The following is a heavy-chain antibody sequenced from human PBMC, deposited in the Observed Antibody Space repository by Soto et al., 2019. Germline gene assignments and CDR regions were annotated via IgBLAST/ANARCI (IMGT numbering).Heavy chain of an antibody. J-gene: IGHJ5*02. V-gene: IGHV3-30-3*01. Sequence: GGSLRLSCAASGFTFSSYAMHWVRQAPGKGLEWVAVISYDGSNKYYADSVKGRFTISRDNSKNTLYLQMNSLRAEDTAVYYCARDRTPAAISNWFDPWGQGTLVTVSS. CDR2: ISYDGSNK. CDR3: ARDRTPAAISNWFDP. CDR1: GFTFSSYA. D-gene: IGHD2-2*02.